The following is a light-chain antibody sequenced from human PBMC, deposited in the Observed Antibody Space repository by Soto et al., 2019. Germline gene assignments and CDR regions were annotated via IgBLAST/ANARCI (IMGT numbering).Light chain of an antibody. Sequence: DIQMTQSPSTLSASVGDRVTITCRAGQSISSWLAWYQQKPGKAPKLLIYKASSLESGVPSRFSGSGSGTEFTLTISSLQPDDFATYYCQQYNSWWTF. CDR1: QSISSW. CDR3: QQYNSWWT. V-gene: IGKV1-5*03. CDR2: KAS. J-gene: IGKJ1*01.